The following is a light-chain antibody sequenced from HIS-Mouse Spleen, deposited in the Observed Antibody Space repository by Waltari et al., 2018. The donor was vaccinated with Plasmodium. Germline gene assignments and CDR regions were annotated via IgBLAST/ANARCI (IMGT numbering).Light chain of an antibody. Sequence: DIQMIQSPSSLSASAGDRATITCRASQSISNYLNWYQQKPGKAPKLLIYAASTLQSGLPTRVTGSGSGTDFILTISSLQPKDFATYCCQQRYSTWTFGQGTKVEIK. J-gene: IGKJ1*01. CDR3: QQRYSTWT. CDR1: QSISNY. CDR2: AAS. V-gene: IGKV1-39*01.